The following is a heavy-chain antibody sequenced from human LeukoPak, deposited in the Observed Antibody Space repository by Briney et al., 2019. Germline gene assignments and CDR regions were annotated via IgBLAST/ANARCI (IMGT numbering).Heavy chain of an antibody. Sequence: SETLSLTCAVYGGSFSGYYWSWIRQPPGKGLEWSGEINHSGSTNYNPPLQSRVTISVDTSKNQFSLKLSSVTAADTAVYYCARGWGPDYFDYWGQGTLVTVSS. V-gene: IGHV4-34*01. CDR1: GGSFSGYY. J-gene: IGHJ4*02. CDR3: ARGWGPDYFDY. D-gene: IGHD7-27*01. CDR2: INHSGST.